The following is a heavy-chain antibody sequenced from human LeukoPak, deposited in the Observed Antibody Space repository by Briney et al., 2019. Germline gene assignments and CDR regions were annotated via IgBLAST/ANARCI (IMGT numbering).Heavy chain of an antibody. V-gene: IGHV4-59*08. Sequence: SETLSLTCTVSGGSISSYYWSWIRQPPGKGLEWIGYIYYSGSTNYNPSLKSRITISVDTSKNQFSLKLSSVTAADTAVYYRARGYSSSWHLNWFDPWGQGTLVTVSS. CDR1: GGSISSYY. D-gene: IGHD6-13*01. J-gene: IGHJ5*02. CDR3: ARGYSSSWHLNWFDP. CDR2: IYYSGST.